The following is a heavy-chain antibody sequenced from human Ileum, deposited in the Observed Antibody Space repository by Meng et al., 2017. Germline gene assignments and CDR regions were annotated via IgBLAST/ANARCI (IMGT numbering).Heavy chain of an antibody. J-gene: IGHJ5*02. D-gene: IGHD1-26*01. CDR1: GGSFSGYS. Sequence: QGQVQQWGAGLLKPSGTRSLTGGVYGGSFSGYSWSWIRQPPGKGLEWIGEIDHSGGTNYNPSLKNRVTISVDTSNNRFSLKLSSVKAADTALYFCARRVGATPYAYNWLDPWGQGTLVTVSS. CDR3: ARRVGATPYAYNWLDP. CDR2: IDHSGGT. V-gene: IGHV4-34*01.